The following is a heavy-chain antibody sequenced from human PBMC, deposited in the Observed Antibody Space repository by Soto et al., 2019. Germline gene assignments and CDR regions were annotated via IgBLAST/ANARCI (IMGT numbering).Heavy chain of an antibody. CDR2: TSYSGST. V-gene: IGHV4-59*11. Sequence: SETLSLTCTVSGGSITSHYWSWIRQPPGKGLEWIGYTSYSGSTNYNPSLKSRVTISVDTSKNQLSLKLSSVTAADTAVYYCARVYSSSWYQNFLDCWGQGTLVTVSS. CDR1: GGSITSHY. D-gene: IGHD6-13*01. J-gene: IGHJ4*02. CDR3: ARVYSSSWYQNFLDC.